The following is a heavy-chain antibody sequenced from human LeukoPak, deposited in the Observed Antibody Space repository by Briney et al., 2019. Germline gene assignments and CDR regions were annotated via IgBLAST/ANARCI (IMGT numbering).Heavy chain of an antibody. CDR1: GGSISSYY. J-gene: IGHJ4*02. CDR2: IYYSGST. CDR3: ARSNYDSSGYYSSFNY. V-gene: IGHV4-59*01. Sequence: SETLSLTCTVSGGSISSYYWSWIRQPPGKGLEWIGYIYYSGSTNYNPSLKSRVTISVDTSKNRFSLKLSSVTAADTAVYYCARSNYDSSGYYSSFNYWGQGTLVTVSS. D-gene: IGHD3-22*01.